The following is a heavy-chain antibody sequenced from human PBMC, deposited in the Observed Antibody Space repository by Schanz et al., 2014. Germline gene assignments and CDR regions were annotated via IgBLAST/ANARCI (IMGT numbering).Heavy chain of an antibody. D-gene: IGHD2-2*01. Sequence: QVQMVQSGAEVKKPGASVKVSCKASGYPFSNYGISWLRQAPGQGFEWMAWMSYNGNTKYAQSLQGTVTVTRDTSTSTSYMELRSLTSDDTAVYYCARDVPINDYWGQGTPVTVSS. CDR2: MSYNGNT. V-gene: IGHV1-18*01. CDR1: GYPFSNYG. CDR3: ARDVPINDY. J-gene: IGHJ4*02.